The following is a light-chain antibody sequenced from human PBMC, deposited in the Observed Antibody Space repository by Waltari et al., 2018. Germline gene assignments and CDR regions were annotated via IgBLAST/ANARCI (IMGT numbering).Light chain of an antibody. V-gene: IGLV1-44*01. CDR2: NNN. CDR3: AGWDGSLNGYV. CDR1: SSNIGSSY. Sequence: QSVLTQPPSASGTPGQRVTIPCSGSSSNIGSSYVNWYQQLPGTAPKLLIYNNNQRPSGVPDRFSGSKYGTSAFLAISGLQSEDEADYYCAGWDGSLNGYVFGAATKVTVL. J-gene: IGLJ1*01.